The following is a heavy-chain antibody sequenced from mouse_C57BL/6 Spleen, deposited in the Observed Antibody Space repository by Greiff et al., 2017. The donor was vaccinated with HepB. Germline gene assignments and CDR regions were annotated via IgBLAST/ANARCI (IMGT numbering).Heavy chain of an antibody. Sequence: LQQSGPELVKPGASVKLSCKASGYAFSSSWMNWVKQRPGKGLEWIGRIYPGDGDTNYNGKFKGKATLTADKSSSTAYMQLSSLTSEDSAVYFCARKDIYDGYYGTYWGQGTLVTVSA. V-gene: IGHV1-82*01. D-gene: IGHD2-3*01. CDR1: GYAFSSSW. J-gene: IGHJ3*01. CDR2: IYPGDGDT. CDR3: ARKDIYDGYYGTY.